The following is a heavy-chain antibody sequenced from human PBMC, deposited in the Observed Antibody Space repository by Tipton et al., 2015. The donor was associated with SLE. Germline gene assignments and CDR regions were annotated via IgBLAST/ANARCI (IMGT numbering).Heavy chain of an antibody. D-gene: IGHD1-26*01. CDR1: GGSISSSSYY. CDR3: AREREVLHFFDY. Sequence: TLSLTCTVSGGSISSSSYYWGWIRQPPGKGLEWIGSIYYSGSTYSNPSLKSRVTISVDTSKNQFSLKLSSVTAADTAVYYCAREREVLHFFDYWGQGTLVTVSS. CDR2: IYYSGST. V-gene: IGHV4-39*07. J-gene: IGHJ4*02.